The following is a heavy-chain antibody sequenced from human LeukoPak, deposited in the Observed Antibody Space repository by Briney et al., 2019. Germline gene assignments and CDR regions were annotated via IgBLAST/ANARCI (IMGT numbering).Heavy chain of an antibody. CDR3: ASSGLSSSSSNFDY. Sequence: GASVKVSCKASGGTFSSYAISWVRQAPGQGLEWMGGIIPIFGTASYAQKFQGRVTITTDESTSTAYMELSSLRSEDTAVYYCASSGLSSSSSNFDYWGQGTLVTVSS. J-gene: IGHJ4*02. D-gene: IGHD6-6*01. CDR1: GGTFSSYA. CDR2: IIPIFGTA. V-gene: IGHV1-69*05.